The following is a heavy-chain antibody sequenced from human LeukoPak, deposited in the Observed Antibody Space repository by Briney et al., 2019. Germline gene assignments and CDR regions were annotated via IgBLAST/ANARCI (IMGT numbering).Heavy chain of an antibody. D-gene: IGHD2-2*01. CDR3: ARPGYCSSTSCSDGMDV. J-gene: IGHJ6*04. CDR1: GGSFSGYC. Sequence: SETLSLTCAVYGGSFSGYCWSWIRQPPGKGLEWIGEINHSGSTNYNPSLKSRVTISVDTSKNQFSLKLSSVTAADTAVYYCARPGYCSSTSCSDGMDVWGKGTTVTVSS. CDR2: INHSGST. V-gene: IGHV4-34*01.